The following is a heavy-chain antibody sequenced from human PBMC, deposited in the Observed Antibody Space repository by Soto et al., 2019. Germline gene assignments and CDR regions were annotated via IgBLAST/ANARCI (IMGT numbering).Heavy chain of an antibody. D-gene: IGHD6-19*01. J-gene: IGHJ3*01. CDR3: ARDRGSSGMFELDV. Sequence: PGGSLRLSCVASQFPFDVYSMHWVRQAPGMGLEWVSYIRHTTSATFYADAVKGRFTISRDNRKNSLFLQMNSLRDDDTGVYFCARDRGSSGMFELDVWGPGTLVTVSS. V-gene: IGHV3-48*02. CDR1: QFPFDVYS. CDR2: IRHTTSAT.